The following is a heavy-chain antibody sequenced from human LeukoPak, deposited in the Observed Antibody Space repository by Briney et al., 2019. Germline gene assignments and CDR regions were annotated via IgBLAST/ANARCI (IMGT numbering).Heavy chain of an antibody. V-gene: IGHV1-2*02. Sequence: ASVQVSCKASGYTFTSYYMHWVRQAPGQGLEWMGWINPNSGGTNYAQKFQGRVTMTRDTSISTAYMELSRLRSDDTAVYYCAREVAAAGQDYWGQGTLVTVSS. CDR1: GYTFTSYY. D-gene: IGHD6-13*01. CDR2: INPNSGGT. CDR3: AREVAAAGQDY. J-gene: IGHJ4*02.